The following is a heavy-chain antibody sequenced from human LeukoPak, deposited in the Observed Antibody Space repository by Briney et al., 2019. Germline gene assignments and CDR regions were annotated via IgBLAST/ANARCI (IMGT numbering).Heavy chain of an antibody. CDR1: GGSVSSRSYY. Sequence: SETLSLTCTVSGGSVSSRSYYWSWIRQPPGKGLEGICYFYDSRSTNYNSSLRSRVTLSVDTSQNQFSLKPIAVTAPPTTVCYCAIGTVVRGVDGSLDYWGQGTLVTVCS. D-gene: IGHD3-10*01. CDR3: AIGTVVRGVDGSLDY. V-gene: IGHV4-61*01. CDR2: FYDSRST. J-gene: IGHJ4*02.